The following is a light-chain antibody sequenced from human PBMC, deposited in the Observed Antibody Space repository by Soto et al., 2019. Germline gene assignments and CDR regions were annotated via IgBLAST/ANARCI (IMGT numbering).Light chain of an antibody. V-gene: IGKV3-20*01. Sequence: EIVFTQSPGTLSFSPGESPTLSCRASQGVGRNYLDWFQHKHDRASRLLIYDASNRATGVPDTFSGSGSVRYFTLIFSRLEPEDFEVYYCHQYAVSLLTVGGGTKVDIK. CDR3: HQYAVSLLT. CDR1: QGVGRNY. CDR2: DAS. J-gene: IGKJ4*01.